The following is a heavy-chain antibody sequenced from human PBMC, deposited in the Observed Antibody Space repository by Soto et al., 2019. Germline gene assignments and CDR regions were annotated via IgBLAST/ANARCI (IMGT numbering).Heavy chain of an antibody. Sequence: QSTLKESGPPLGKPTQPLTLTCTFSGFSLSTHGVAVGGIRQPAGKALEWLALIYWDDDKYYSASLNSRLTITKDTSRTHVVRKMINMDPVDTPTYSCAHAMLFCTGGSSSTNFASWGHGPLVTASS. CDR2: IYWDDDK. CDR1: GFSLSTHGVA. CDR3: AHAMLFCTGGSSSTNFAS. V-gene: IGHV2-5*02. D-gene: IGHD2-8*02. J-gene: IGHJ4*01.